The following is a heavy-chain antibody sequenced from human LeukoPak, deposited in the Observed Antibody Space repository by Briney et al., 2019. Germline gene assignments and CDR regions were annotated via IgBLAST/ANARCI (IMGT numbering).Heavy chain of an antibody. J-gene: IGHJ4*02. D-gene: IGHD6-19*01. CDR2: IYHSGRT. CDR1: VYSISIGYH. V-gene: IGHV4-38-2*02. Sequence: SETLSLTCGVSVYSISIGYHWGWIRQPPGKGLEWIGSIYHSGRTYYTPTPKSRVTISLDTSKNQFSVRLSSVTAADTAVYYCARDGEVAGDFDYWGEGTLVTVS. CDR3: ARDGEVAGDFDY.